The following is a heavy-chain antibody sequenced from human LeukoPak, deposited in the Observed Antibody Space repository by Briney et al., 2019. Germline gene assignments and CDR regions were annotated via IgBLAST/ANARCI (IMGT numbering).Heavy chain of an antibody. Sequence: SETLSLTCTVSGGSISSSSYYWGWIRQPPGKGLEWIGSIYYSGSTYYNPSLKSRVTISVDTSKNQFSLKLSSVTAADTAVYYCARAPGYYYYIDVWGKGTTVTVSS. D-gene: IGHD3-10*01. CDR1: GGSISSSSYY. V-gene: IGHV4-39*07. CDR3: ARAPGYYYYIDV. CDR2: IYYSGST. J-gene: IGHJ6*03.